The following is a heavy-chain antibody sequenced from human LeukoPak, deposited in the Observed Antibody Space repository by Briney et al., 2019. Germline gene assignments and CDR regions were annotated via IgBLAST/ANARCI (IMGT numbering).Heavy chain of an antibody. CDR2: VFHTGTA. V-gene: IGHV4-39*01. Sequence: PSETLSLTCSVSGASISRSTYDWGWIRQPPGKGLEWIGSVFHTGTAYYNPSLRSRVTISVDTSKNQFSLKLSFVTAADTAVYYCTKNDVGDYGTWGQGTLVIVSS. J-gene: IGHJ5*02. CDR3: TKNDVGDYGT. CDR1: GASISRSTYD. D-gene: IGHD4-17*01.